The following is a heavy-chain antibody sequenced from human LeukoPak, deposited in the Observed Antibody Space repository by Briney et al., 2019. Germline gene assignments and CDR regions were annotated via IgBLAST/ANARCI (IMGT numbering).Heavy chain of an antibody. CDR2: IYHSGST. D-gene: IGHD1-14*01. V-gene: IGHV4-4*02. CDR3: ARFPGGAEYRHYYYMDV. Sequence: SETLSLTCAVSGGSISSSNWWSWVRQPPGKGLEGISEIYHSGSTNYNPSFKSRVTISVDTSKNQFSLKLNSVTAADTAVYYCARFPGGAEYRHYYYMDVWGKGTTVTISS. CDR1: GGSISSSNW. J-gene: IGHJ6*03.